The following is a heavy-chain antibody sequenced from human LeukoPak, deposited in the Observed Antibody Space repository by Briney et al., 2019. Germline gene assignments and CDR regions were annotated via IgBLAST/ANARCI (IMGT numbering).Heavy chain of an antibody. CDR1: GGSFSGYY. J-gene: IGHJ4*02. D-gene: IGHD3-9*01. CDR2: INHSGST. CDR3: ARGPGLRYFDWGSRFDY. V-gene: IGHV4-34*01. Sequence: SETLSLTCAVYGGSFSGYYWSWIRQPPGKGLEWIGEINHSGSTNYNPSLRSRVTISVDTSKNQFSLKLSSVTAADTAVYYCARGPGLRYFDWGSRFDYWGQGTLVTVSP.